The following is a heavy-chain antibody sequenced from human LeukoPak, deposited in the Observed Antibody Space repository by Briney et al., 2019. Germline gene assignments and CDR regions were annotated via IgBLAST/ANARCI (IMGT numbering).Heavy chain of an antibody. CDR2: INPNSGGT. CDR3: AADGITISGVVYGGFDY. Sequence: ASVKVSCKASGYTFTGYYMHWVRQAPGQGLEWMGRINPNSGGTNYAQKFQGRVTMTRDTSISTAYMELSRLRSDDTAVYYCAADGITISGVVYGGFDYWGQGTLVTVSS. V-gene: IGHV1-2*06. CDR1: GYTFTGYY. J-gene: IGHJ4*02. D-gene: IGHD3-3*01.